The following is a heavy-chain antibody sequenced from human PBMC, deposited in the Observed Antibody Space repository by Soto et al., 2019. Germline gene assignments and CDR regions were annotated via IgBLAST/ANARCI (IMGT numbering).Heavy chain of an antibody. V-gene: IGHV1-18*01. CDR1: GYSFTRYG. Sequence: QVQLVKSGAEVKKPGASVKVSCKASGYSFTRYGISWVRQAPGQGLEWMGWISGYNANTNYPENLQGRVTMTTDTSTSTAYREVRNLISDDTAVYYCARMGDVPYYYYGLDVWGQGTRVTVSS. CDR2: ISGYNANT. CDR3: ARMGDVPYYYYGLDV. D-gene: IGHD3-16*01. J-gene: IGHJ6*02.